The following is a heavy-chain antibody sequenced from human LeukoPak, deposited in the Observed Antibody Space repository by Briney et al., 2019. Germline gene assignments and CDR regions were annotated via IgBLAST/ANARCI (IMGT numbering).Heavy chain of an antibody. J-gene: IGHJ4*02. CDR2: TYHSGST. Sequence: KTSETLSLTRTVSGDSISSYYWSWIRQPPGKGLEWIGYTYHSGSTNYNPSLKSRVTISADTSKDQFSLKLASVTAADTAVYYCATGYSSTWYYFDYWGQGTLVTVSS. D-gene: IGHD6-13*01. V-gene: IGHV4-59*01. CDR3: ATGYSSTWYYFDY. CDR1: GDSISSYY.